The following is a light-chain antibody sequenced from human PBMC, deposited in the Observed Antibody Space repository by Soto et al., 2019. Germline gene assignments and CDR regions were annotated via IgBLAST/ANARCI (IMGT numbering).Light chain of an antibody. CDR3: QQYNSYLVT. CDR1: QSVSSN. CDR2: GAS. Sequence: EIVMTQSPATLSVSPGERATLSCRASQSVSSNLAWYQQKPGQAPRLLIYGASTRATGIPARFSGSGSGTEFTLTISSLQSEDFATYYCQQYNSYLVTFGQGTKVDIK. J-gene: IGKJ1*01. V-gene: IGKV3-15*01.